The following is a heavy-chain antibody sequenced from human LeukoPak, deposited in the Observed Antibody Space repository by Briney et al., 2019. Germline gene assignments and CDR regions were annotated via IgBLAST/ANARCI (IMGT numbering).Heavy chain of an antibody. Sequence: HAGGSLRLSCAASGFTFNTYAMSWVRQAPGKGLEWVSGISGSGGGTYYADSVKGRFIISRDNSKNTLYLQMDSLRAEDTAIYYCARDRSDSEHWFAGSHWGQGTLVTVSS. CDR1: GFTFNTYA. J-gene: IGHJ4*02. CDR2: ISGSGGGT. V-gene: IGHV3-23*01. D-gene: IGHD3-10*01. CDR3: ARDRSDSEHWFAGSH.